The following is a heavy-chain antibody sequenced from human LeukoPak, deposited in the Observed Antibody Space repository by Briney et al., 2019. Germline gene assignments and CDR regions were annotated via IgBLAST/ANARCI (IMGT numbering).Heavy chain of an antibody. V-gene: IGHV1-18*01. Sequence: GASVKVSCKASGYTFSRYGISWVRQAPGQGLEWMGWISGYNGNTDYARKLQGRVIMTTDTSTSTAYMELRSLTSDDTAVYYCARGGGYGDYWGQGILVTVSS. D-gene: IGHD3-16*01. CDR2: ISGYNGNT. CDR3: ARGGGYGDY. J-gene: IGHJ4*02. CDR1: GYTFSRYG.